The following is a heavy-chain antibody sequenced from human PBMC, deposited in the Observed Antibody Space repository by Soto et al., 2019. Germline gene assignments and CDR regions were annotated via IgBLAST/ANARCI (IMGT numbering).Heavy chain of an antibody. V-gene: IGHV3-23*01. CDR2: ISGSGAST. D-gene: IGHD2-15*01. J-gene: IGHJ4*02. CDR3: AKEVVPDY. CDR1: GFTFSGHG. Sequence: EVQLLESGGGLRQRWGSLRLSCAASGFTFSGHGMSWFRQAPGKGLEWVSSISGSGASTYYADSVKGRFTISRDNSRNTLYLQMNSLRAEDTAVYYCAKEVVPDYWGQGTLVTVSS.